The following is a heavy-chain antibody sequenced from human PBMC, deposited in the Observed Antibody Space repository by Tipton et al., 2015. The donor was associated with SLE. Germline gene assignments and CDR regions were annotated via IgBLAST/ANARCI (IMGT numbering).Heavy chain of an antibody. J-gene: IGHJ6*02. CDR3: ARQRLRLLSPLDA. CDR1: GFTFSSYA. D-gene: IGHD3-10*01. CDR2: IYGDGSST. V-gene: IGHV3-23*03. Sequence: SLRLSCAASGFTFSSYAMNWVRQAPGKGLEWVSGIYGDGSSTYYADSVSGRFTISRDNSKNTLYLQMHSLRAEDTAVYYCARQRLRLLSPLDAWGQGTTVTVS.